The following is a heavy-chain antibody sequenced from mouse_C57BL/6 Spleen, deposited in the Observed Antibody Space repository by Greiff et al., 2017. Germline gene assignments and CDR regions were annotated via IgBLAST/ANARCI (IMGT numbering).Heavy chain of an antibody. CDR2: INPGSGGS. CDR1: GYAFTNYL. CDR3: ARVATVVAPDY. J-gene: IGHJ2*01. Sequence: QVQLQQSGAELVRPGTSVKVSCKASGYAFTNYLIEWVKQRPGQGLEWIGVINPGSGGSNYNEKFKGKATLTADKSSSTAYMQLSSLTSEDSAVYCCARVATVVAPDYWGQGTTLTVSS. D-gene: IGHD1-1*01. V-gene: IGHV1-54*01.